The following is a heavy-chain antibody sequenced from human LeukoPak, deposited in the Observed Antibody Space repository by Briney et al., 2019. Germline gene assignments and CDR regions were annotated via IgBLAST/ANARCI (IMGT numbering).Heavy chain of an antibody. Sequence: GASVKVSCKASGGTFSSYAISWVRQAPGQGLEWMGGIIPIFGTANYAQKFQGRVTITADESTSTAYMELSSLRSEDTAVYYCARSYDFWRGYFSYYYMDVWGKGTTVTVSS. CDR1: GGTFSSYA. CDR2: IIPIFGTA. CDR3: ARSYDFWRGYFSYYYMDV. V-gene: IGHV1-69*13. J-gene: IGHJ6*03. D-gene: IGHD3-3*01.